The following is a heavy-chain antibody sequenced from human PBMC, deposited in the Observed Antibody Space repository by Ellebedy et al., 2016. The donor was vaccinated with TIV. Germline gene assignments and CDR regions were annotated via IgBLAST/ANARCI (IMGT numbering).Heavy chain of an antibody. CDR2: IYYSGST. J-gene: IGHJ4*02. V-gene: IGHV4-59*12. CDR1: GGSFSGYY. Sequence: SQTLSLTCAVYGGSFSGYYWGWIRQPPGKGLEWIGYIYYSGSTDYNPSLKSRVTISVDRSKNQFSLKLSSVTAADTAVYYCASGTMVGPDYWGQGTLVTVSS. CDR3: ASGTMVGPDY. D-gene: IGHD4/OR15-4a*01.